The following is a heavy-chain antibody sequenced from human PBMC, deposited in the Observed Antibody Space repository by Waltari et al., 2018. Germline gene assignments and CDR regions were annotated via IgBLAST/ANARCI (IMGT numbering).Heavy chain of an antibody. CDR2: IDPQDGET. J-gene: IGHJ4*02. D-gene: IGHD1-7*01. CDR1: GYTFTDYY. V-gene: IGHV1-69-2*01. CDR3: ARTTTIKSLDY. Sequence: EVQLVQSGAEVKKPGATVKISCQASGYTFTDYYMHWVQQAPGKGLEWVGRIDPQDGETKYADKFQGRATITADTSIDTVYMELSRLRAEDTAVFYCARTTTIKSLDYWGQGALVTVSS.